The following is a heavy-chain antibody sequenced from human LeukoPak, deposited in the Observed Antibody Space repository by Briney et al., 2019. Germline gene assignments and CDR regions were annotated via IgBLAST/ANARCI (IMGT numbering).Heavy chain of an antibody. CDR3: ARRSSSGGYYFDY. V-gene: IGHV5-51*01. D-gene: IGHD3-16*01. CDR1: GYNFDSYW. Sequence: GESLKISCKASGYNFDSYWIGWVRQMPGKGPEWMVIIYPGDSDIKYGPSFEGQVTILADKSDSTAYLQWSSLKASDTGIYYCARRSSSGGYYFDYWGQGTLVTVSS. J-gene: IGHJ4*02. CDR2: IYPGDSDI.